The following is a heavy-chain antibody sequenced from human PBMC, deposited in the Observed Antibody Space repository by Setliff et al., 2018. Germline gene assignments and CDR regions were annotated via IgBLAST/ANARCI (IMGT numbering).Heavy chain of an antibody. V-gene: IGHV1-46*01. D-gene: IGHD6-19*01. CDR1: GYIFTSYN. Sequence: GASVKVSCKASGYIFTSYNMHWVRQAPGQGLEWMGIINPSGGSTRYAQKLQGRVTMTRDTSTSTVYMELSSLRSEDTAEYYCARDAGGWNFDYWGQGTLVTVSS. CDR2: INPSGGST. J-gene: IGHJ4*02. CDR3: ARDAGGWNFDY.